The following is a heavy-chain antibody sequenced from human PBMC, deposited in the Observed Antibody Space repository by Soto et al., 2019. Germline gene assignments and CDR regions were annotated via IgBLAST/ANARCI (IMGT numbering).Heavy chain of an antibody. J-gene: IGHJ3*02. CDR3: AKGGYYSLFDI. CDR1: GFPFRSYA. V-gene: IGHV3-23*01. Sequence: PGGSLRLACVASGFPFRSYAMVWVRETAGKGLEWVSGISGSGGRTYYADSVKGRFTISRDNSNNTLSLQMHILRVEDTAVYFCAKGGYYSLFDIWGQGTVVTVSS. CDR2: ISGSGGRT. D-gene: IGHD3-10*01.